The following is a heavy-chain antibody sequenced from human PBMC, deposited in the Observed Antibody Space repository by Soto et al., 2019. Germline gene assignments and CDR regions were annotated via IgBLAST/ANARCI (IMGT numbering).Heavy chain of an antibody. CDR3: AKSLVTTLTYNWYFDL. V-gene: IGHV3-23*01. CDR1: GFTFSDYY. Sequence: PGGSLRLSCAASGFTFSDYYMSWIRQAPGKGLEWVSGIAGSGASTFYADSVKGRFSISRDKNTLFLQMNSLRADDTAVYYCAKSLVTTLTYNWYFDLWGRGTLVTVSS. D-gene: IGHD4-4*01. J-gene: IGHJ2*01. CDR2: IAGSGAST.